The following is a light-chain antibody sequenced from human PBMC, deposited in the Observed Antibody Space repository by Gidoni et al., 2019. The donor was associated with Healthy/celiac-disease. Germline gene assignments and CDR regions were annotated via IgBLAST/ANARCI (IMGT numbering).Light chain of an antibody. CDR2: EVS. V-gene: IGLV2-14*01. J-gene: IGLJ1*01. Sequence: QSALTQTASVSGSPGQSITIACTGTSSDVGGYNYVSWYQQHPGKAPKLMIYEVSNRPSGVSNRFSGSKSGNTASLTISGLQAEDDADYYCSSYTSSSTLVFGTWTKVTVL. CDR3: SSYTSSSTLV. CDR1: SSDVGGYNY.